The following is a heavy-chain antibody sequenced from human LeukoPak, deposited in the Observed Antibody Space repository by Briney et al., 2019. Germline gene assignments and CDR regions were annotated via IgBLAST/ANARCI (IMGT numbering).Heavy chain of an antibody. D-gene: IGHD5-18*01. V-gene: IGHV3-30*02. Sequence: GGSLRLSCAASGFTFSSYGMHWVRQAPGKGLEWVAFIRYDGSNKYYADSVKGRFTISRDNSKNTLYLQMNSLRAEDTAVYYCARCSDTAMVYYYYYGMDVWGQGTTVTVSS. J-gene: IGHJ6*02. CDR2: IRYDGSNK. CDR3: ARCSDTAMVYYYYYGMDV. CDR1: GFTFSSYG.